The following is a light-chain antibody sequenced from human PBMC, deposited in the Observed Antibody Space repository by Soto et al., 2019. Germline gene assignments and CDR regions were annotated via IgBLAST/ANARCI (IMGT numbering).Light chain of an antibody. Sequence: EIVLTQSPGTLSLSPGERATLSCRASQSVSSYLAWYQQKPGQAPRLLIYGASSRATGIPARFSGSGSGTDFTLTISSLEPEDFAVYYCQQHTNWPPTITFGQGTRLENK. CDR1: QSVSSY. V-gene: IGKV3-11*01. CDR2: GAS. CDR3: QQHTNWPPTIT. J-gene: IGKJ5*01.